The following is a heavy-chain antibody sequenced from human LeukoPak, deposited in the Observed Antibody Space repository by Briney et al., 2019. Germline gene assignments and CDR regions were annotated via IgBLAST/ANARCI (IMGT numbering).Heavy chain of an antibody. CDR3: AKSSELYYYDSSGYYLGGAFDI. Sequence: GGSLRLSCAASGFTFDDYAMHWVRQAPGKGLEWVSGISWNSDMIVYADSVKGRLTISRDNAKNSLYLQMNSLRAEAMALYYCAKSSELYYYDSSGYYLGGAFDIWGQGTMVTVSS. J-gene: IGHJ3*02. V-gene: IGHV3-9*03. D-gene: IGHD3-22*01. CDR1: GFTFDDYA. CDR2: ISWNSDMI.